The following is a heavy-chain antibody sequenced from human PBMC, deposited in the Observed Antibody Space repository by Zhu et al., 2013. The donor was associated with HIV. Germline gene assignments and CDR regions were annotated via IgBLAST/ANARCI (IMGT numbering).Heavy chain of an antibody. Sequence: VQLVQSGAEVKKPGSSVKVSCKASGGTFSSYAISWVRQAPGQGLEWMGGIIPIFGTANYAQKFQGRVTITADKSTSTAYMELSSLRSEDTAVYYCARDPKQPKTTYYYYGMDVWGQGTTVTVSS. CDR2: IIPIFGTA. CDR1: GGTFSSYA. J-gene: IGHJ6*02. D-gene: IGHD4-17*01. V-gene: IGHV1-69*06. CDR3: ARDPKQPKTTYYYYGMDV.